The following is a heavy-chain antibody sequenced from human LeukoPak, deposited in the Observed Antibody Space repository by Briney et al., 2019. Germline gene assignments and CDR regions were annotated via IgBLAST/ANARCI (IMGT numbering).Heavy chain of an antibody. CDR2: INHSGST. CDR1: GGSFSGYY. Sequence: SETLSLTCAVYGGSFSGYYWSWIRQPPGKGLEWIGEINHSGSTNYNPSLKSRVTISVDTSKNQFSLKLSSVTAADTAVYYCARYDILTGPRATWDAFDIWGQGTMVTVSS. V-gene: IGHV4-34*01. J-gene: IGHJ3*02. CDR3: ARYDILTGPRATWDAFDI. D-gene: IGHD3-9*01.